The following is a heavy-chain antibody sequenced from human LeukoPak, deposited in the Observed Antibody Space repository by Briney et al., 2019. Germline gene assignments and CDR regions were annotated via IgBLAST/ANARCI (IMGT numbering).Heavy chain of an antibody. CDR1: GFSFSGSW. D-gene: IGHD3-10*01. Sequence: GGSLRLSCAASGFSFSGSWMSWVRQAPGKGLEWVANIKEDGSERYYVDSVKGRFTISRDNAKKSLYLQMGSLRAEDTAVYYCARAGYYGSGSYPRASDYWGQGTLVTVSS. CDR3: ARAGYYGSGSYPRASDY. CDR2: IKEDGSER. V-gene: IGHV3-7*03. J-gene: IGHJ4*02.